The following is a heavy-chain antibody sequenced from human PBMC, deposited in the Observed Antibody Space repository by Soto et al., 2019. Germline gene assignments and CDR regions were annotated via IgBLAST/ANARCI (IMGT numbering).Heavy chain of an antibody. D-gene: IGHD2-15*01. CDR2: IYWDDDK. V-gene: IGHV2-5*02. CDR1: GFSLSTRGVS. J-gene: IGHJ4*02. Sequence: QITLKESGPTLVKPTQTLTLTCAFSGFSLSTRGVSVVWIRQPPGKALEWLALIYWDDDKRYSPSLRSRLTITKDTSKNQVVLTVTNMDPVDTATYYCAHVLGYCSGGSCYSGPSDYWGQGTLVTVSS. CDR3: AHVLGYCSGGSCYSGPSDY.